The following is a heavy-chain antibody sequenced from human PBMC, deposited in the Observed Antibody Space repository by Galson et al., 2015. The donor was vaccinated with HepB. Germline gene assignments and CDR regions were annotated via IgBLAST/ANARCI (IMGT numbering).Heavy chain of an antibody. CDR1: GGSITSSSYY. Sequence: ETLSLTCTVSGGSITSSSYYWGWIRRPPGTGLEWIGSIYYSGSSYYRPSLQSRVTLSVDTSKNQFSLKLSSVTAADTAVYYCARIEQQLVSYWGQGTLVTVSS. V-gene: IGHV4-39*01. J-gene: IGHJ4*02. CDR2: IYYSGSS. D-gene: IGHD6-13*01. CDR3: ARIEQQLVSY.